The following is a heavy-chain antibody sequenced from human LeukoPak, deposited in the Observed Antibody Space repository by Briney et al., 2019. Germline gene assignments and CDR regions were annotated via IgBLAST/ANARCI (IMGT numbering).Heavy chain of an antibody. V-gene: IGHV3-23*01. J-gene: IGHJ4*02. CDR2: ISGSGGST. CDR1: GFTFSSYA. D-gene: IGHD6-6*01. CDR3: AKSPYSSSSSDFDY. Sequence: PGGSLRLSCAASGFTFSSYAMSWVRQAPGKGLEWVSTISGSGGSTYYADSVKGRFTISRDNSKNTLFLQVNSLRAEDTAVYYCAKSPYSSSSSDFDYWGQGTLVTVSS.